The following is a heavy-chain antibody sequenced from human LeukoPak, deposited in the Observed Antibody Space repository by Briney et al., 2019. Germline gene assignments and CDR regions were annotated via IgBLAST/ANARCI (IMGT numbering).Heavy chain of an antibody. Sequence: GGSLRLSCAASGFTVSSNYMSWVRQAPGKGLEWVSVIYSGGSTYYADSVKGRFTISRDNSKNTLYLQMNSLRAEDTAVYYCASENPGWENDAFDIWGQGTMVTVSS. D-gene: IGHD1-26*01. CDR1: GFTVSSNY. CDR3: ASENPGWENDAFDI. V-gene: IGHV3-53*01. CDR2: IYSGGST. J-gene: IGHJ3*02.